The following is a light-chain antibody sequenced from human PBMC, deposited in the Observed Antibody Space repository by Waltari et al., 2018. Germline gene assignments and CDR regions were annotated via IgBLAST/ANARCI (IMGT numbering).Light chain of an antibody. Sequence: EIVLTQSPVTLSLSPGERATLSFRASQGLRIYLAWYQHKPGKAPGLLINDASNGATGVRARFSGSGTETDFTLTIGSLDPEDSAVYYWNQRWNWPLNFGGGTRLEIK. V-gene: IGKV3-11*01. CDR3: NQRWNWPLN. J-gene: IGKJ4*01. CDR2: DAS. CDR1: QGLRIY.